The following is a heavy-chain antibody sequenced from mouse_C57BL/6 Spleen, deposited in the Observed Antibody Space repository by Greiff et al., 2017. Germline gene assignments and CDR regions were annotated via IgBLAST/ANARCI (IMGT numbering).Heavy chain of an antibody. J-gene: IGHJ3*01. V-gene: IGHV3-1*01. Sequence: DVHLVESGPGMVKPSQSLSLTCTVTGYSITSGYDWHWIRHFPGNKLEWMGYISYSGSTNYNPSLKSRISITHDTSKNHFFLKLNSVTTEDTATYYCAREAYFGGFAYWGQGTLVTVSA. CDR3: AREAYFGGFAY. CDR2: ISYSGST. D-gene: IGHD2-10*01. CDR1: GYSITSGYD.